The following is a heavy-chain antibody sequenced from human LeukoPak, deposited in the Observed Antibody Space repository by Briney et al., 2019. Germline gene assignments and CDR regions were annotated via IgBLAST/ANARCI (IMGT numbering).Heavy chain of an antibody. CDR3: ARLGSYHDF. CDR1: GASISNYY. Sequence: KPSETLSLTCTVPGASISNYYWSWIRQTPEKGLEWMGHIHSSGGSSYYPSLKSRLTLSIDTSRNQLSLKLPSVTAADTAVYFCARLGSYHDFWGQGALATVSS. J-gene: IGHJ4*02. D-gene: IGHD1-26*01. V-gene: IGHV4-4*09. CDR2: IHSSGGS.